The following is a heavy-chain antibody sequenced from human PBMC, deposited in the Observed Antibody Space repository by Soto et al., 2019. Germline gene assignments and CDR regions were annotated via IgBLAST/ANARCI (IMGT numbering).Heavy chain of an antibody. Sequence: GGSLRLSCAASGFTFSSYAMSWVRQAPGKGLEWVSAISGSGDSTYYADSVKGRFTISRDNSKNTLYLQMNSLRAEDTAVYYCAKDFNIVVVTASPVYWYFDLWGRGTLVTVSS. CDR2: ISGSGDST. D-gene: IGHD2-21*02. J-gene: IGHJ2*01. CDR1: GFTFSSYA. CDR3: AKDFNIVVVTASPVYWYFDL. V-gene: IGHV3-23*01.